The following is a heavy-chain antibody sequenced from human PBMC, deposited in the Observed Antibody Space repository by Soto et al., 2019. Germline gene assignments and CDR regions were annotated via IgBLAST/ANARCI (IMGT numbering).Heavy chain of an antibody. CDR1: GYGFTTYG. CDR3: ARGRYGDY. V-gene: IGHV1-18*01. Sequence: QVHLVQSGAEVKKPGASVKVSCKGSGYGFTTYGITWVRQAPGQGLEWMAWISAHNGNTNYAQKLQGRVTVTRDTATSTAYMERRSRRSDDTAVDYCARGRYGDYWGQGALVTVSS. J-gene: IGHJ4*02. D-gene: IGHD1-1*01. CDR2: ISAHNGNT.